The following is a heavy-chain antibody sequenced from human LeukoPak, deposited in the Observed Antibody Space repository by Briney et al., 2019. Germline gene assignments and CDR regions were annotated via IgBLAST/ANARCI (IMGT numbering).Heavy chain of an antibody. Sequence: GASVKVSCKASGYTFTSYDINWVRQATGQGLEWMGWMNPNSGNTGYAQKFQGRVTMTRNTSISTAYMELSSLRSEDTAVYYCARLGYCGGGSWHLSGTWEPIYGMDGWGQGTTVTVSS. CDR1: GYTFTSYD. CDR2: MNPNSGNT. V-gene: IGHV1-8*01. CDR3: ARLGYCGGGSWHLSGTWEPIYGMDG. D-gene: IGHD2-15*01. J-gene: IGHJ6*02.